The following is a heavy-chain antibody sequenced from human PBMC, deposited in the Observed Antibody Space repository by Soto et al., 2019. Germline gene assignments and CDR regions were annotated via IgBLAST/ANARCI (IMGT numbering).Heavy chain of an antibody. J-gene: IGHJ4*02. CDR2: INPSGGST. Sequence: GASVKVSCRASGYTFTGYYMHWVRQAPGQGLEWMGIINPSGGSTSYAQKFQGRVTMTRDTSTSTVYMELSSLRSEDTAVYYCARVPLRYSSSHYFDYWGQGTLVTVSS. CDR1: GYTFTGYY. D-gene: IGHD6-19*01. CDR3: ARVPLRYSSSHYFDY. V-gene: IGHV1-46*01.